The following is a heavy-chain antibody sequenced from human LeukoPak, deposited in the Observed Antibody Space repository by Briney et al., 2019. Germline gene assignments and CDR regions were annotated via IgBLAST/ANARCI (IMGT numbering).Heavy chain of an antibody. CDR1: GVSFSSYY. CDR2: IYYIGSP. Sequence: SETLSLTCSVSGVSFSSYYWNWIRQPPGKELEWIGSIYYIGSPNYNPSLKSRVSISIYTSKSQFSLKLSSVTAADTAVYYCARSRGVLTGSDYWGQGTLVTVSS. D-gene: IGHD3-9*01. V-gene: IGHV4-59*01. J-gene: IGHJ4*02. CDR3: ARSRGVLTGSDY.